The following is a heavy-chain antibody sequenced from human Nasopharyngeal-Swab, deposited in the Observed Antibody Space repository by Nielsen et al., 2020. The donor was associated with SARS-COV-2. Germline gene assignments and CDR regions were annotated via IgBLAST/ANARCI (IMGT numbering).Heavy chain of an antibody. CDR2: ISAYNGNT. Sequence: ASVTVSCKASGYTFTRYGISWVRQAPGQGLEWMGWISAYNGNTNYAQKLQGRVTMTTDTSTSTAYMELRSLRSDDTAVYYCARDHGSSSLNYYYYYYMDVWGEGTTVTVSS. CDR1: GYTFTRYG. CDR3: ARDHGSSSLNYYYYYYMDV. J-gene: IGHJ6*03. D-gene: IGHD6-6*01. V-gene: IGHV1-18*01.